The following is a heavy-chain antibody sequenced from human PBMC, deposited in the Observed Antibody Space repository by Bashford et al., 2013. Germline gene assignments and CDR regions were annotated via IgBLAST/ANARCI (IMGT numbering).Heavy chain of an antibody. CDR3: AGGYRSGYYPRDAFDI. CDR1: VAPSAVVVSP. V-gene: IGHV4-30-2*02. J-gene: IGHJ3*02. CDR2: LSYGST. D-gene: IGHD3-3*01. Sequence: TLVPPPALSLVAPSAVVVSPGAGSASTRKGLEWDWVHLSYGSTYYNPSLKSRVTISVDRSKNQFSLKLSSVTAADTAVYYCAGGYRSGYYPRDAFDIWGPRDNGHRLL.